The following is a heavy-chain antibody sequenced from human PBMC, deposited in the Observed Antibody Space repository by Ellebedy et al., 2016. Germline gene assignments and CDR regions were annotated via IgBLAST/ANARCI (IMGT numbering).Heavy chain of an antibody. CDR3: ARAHCNTSNCGNEYFQD. CDR2: FSPFVDIG. J-gene: IGHJ1*01. CDR1: GGAFSSSA. D-gene: IGHD2/OR15-2a*01. Sequence: SVKVSCXAPGGAFSSSAIIWLRQAPGQGLEWMGRFSPFVDIGNYAQDFQGRLTITADKSTSTAYMELSSLTSEDTAVYYCARAHCNTSNCGNEYFQDWGQGTLVIVSS. V-gene: IGHV1-69*04.